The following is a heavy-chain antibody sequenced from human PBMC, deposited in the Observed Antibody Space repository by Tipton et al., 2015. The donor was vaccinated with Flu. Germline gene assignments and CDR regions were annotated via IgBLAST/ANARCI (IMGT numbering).Heavy chain of an antibody. J-gene: IGHJ4*02. V-gene: IGHV3-48*03. D-gene: IGHD3-9*01. Sequence: SLRLSCAASGFTFSSYEMNWVRQAPGKGLEWVSYISSSGSTIYYADSVKGRLTISRDNAKNSLYLQMNSLRAEDTAVYYCARGYFDWLIPNFDYWGQGTLVTVSS. CDR2: ISSSGSTI. CDR1: GFTFSSYE. CDR3: ARGYFDWLIPNFDY.